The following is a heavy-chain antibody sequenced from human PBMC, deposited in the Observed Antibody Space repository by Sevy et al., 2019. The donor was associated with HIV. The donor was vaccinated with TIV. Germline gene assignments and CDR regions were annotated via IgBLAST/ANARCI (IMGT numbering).Heavy chain of an antibody. Sequence: ASVKVSCKASGYTFTSYGISWVRQAPGQGLEWMGWISAYNGNTNYVQKLQGRVTMTTDTSTSTAYMELRSLRSDDTAVYYCARGSNPRKRTESHFDYWGQGTLVTVSS. CDR1: GYTFTSYG. D-gene: IGHD2-2*01. CDR2: ISAYNGNT. V-gene: IGHV1-18*04. CDR3: ARGSNPRKRTESHFDY. J-gene: IGHJ4*02.